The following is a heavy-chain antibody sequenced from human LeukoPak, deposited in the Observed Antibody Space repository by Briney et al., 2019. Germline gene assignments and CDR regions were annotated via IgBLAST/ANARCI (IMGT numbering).Heavy chain of an antibody. CDR3: ARHYDSSGYSLTAFDY. D-gene: IGHD3-22*01. CDR2: IIPIFGTA. V-gene: IGHV1-69*05. Sequence: SVKVSCKASGGTFSSYAISWVRQAPGQGLEWMGGIIPIFGTANYAQKFQGRVTITTDESTSTAYMELNSLRSEDTAVYYCARHYDSSGYSLTAFDYWGQGTLVTVSS. CDR1: GGTFSSYA. J-gene: IGHJ4*02.